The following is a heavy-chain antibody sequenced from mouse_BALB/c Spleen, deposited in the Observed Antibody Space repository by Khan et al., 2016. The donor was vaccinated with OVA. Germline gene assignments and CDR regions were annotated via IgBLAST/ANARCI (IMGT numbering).Heavy chain of an antibody. CDR1: GYTFTDYY. CDR2: IYPGSGNT. J-gene: IGHJ3*01. CDR3: ARRNYFGYTFAY. D-gene: IGHD1-2*01. Sequence: QVQLQQSGAELARPGASVKLSCKASGYTFTDYYINWVKQRTGQGLEWIGEIYPGSGNTYYNEKLKGKATLTADKSASTAYMQLSSLTSEDSAVYVCARRNYFGYTFAYWGQGTLVTVSA. V-gene: IGHV1-77*01.